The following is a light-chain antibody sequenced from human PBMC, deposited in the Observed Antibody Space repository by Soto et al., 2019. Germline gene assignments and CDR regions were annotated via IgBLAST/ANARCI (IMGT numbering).Light chain of an antibody. CDR2: AAS. Sequence: IQLTQSPASLSASVGDRVTITCRASKGMSTYLAWYQQKPGKAPKLLIYAASTLQSGVPSRFSGSGSGTDFTLTISCLQSEDFATYYCQQYYSYPPTFGQGTKLEIK. CDR3: QQYYSYPPT. J-gene: IGKJ2*01. CDR1: KGMSTY. V-gene: IGKV1-9*01.